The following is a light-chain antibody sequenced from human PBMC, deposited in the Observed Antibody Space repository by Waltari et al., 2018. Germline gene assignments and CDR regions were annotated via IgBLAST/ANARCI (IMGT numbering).Light chain of an antibody. V-gene: IGKV3-20*01. Sequence: EIVLTQSPGPLSLSPGESATLSCRTSQSVTRALAWYQQKPGQAPRLLIYGASNRATGIPDRFSDSGSGTDFSLTISSLEPEDFAVYYCQHYLRLPVTFGQGTKVEVK. CDR1: QSVTRA. CDR2: GAS. CDR3: QHYLRLPVT. J-gene: IGKJ1*01.